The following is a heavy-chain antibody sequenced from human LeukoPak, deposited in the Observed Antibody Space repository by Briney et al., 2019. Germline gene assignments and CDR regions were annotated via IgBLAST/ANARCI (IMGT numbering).Heavy chain of an antibody. CDR2: ISNDGKYI. CDR1: GFTFRSYW. J-gene: IGHJ4*02. D-gene: IGHD2-2*01. V-gene: IGHV3-21*01. Sequence: PGGSLRLSCAASGFTFRSYWMNWVRQAPGKGLGWVSSISNDGKYIYYADSVKGRFTISRDNAKSSLYLQMNSLRAEDTAVYYCANHLACGSTSCPPFDDWGQGTLVTVSS. CDR3: ANHLACGSTSCPPFDD.